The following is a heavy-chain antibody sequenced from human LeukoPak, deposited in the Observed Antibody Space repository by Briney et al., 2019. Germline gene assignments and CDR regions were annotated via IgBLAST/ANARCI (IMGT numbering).Heavy chain of an antibody. Sequence: GGSLRLSCAASGFTSSSYWMSWVRQAPGKGLEWVANIKQDGSGKYYVDSVKGRFTISRDNAKNSLYLQMNSLRAEDTAVYYCARGPYTFGAPHWGQGTLVTVSS. CDR3: ARGPYTFGAPH. J-gene: IGHJ4*02. CDR1: GFTSSSYW. V-gene: IGHV3-7*01. D-gene: IGHD3-16*01. CDR2: IKQDGSGK.